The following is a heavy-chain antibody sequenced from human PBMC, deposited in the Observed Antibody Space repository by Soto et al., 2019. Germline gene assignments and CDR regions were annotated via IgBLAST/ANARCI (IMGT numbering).Heavy chain of an antibody. D-gene: IGHD3-22*01. CDR2: IDPSDSYT. CDR1: GYSFTSYW. CDR3: GTLPIGPYGMDV. J-gene: IGHJ6*02. V-gene: IGHV5-10-1*01. Sequence: PGESLKISCKGSGYSFTSYWISWVRQMPGKGLEWMGRIDPSDSYTNYSPSFQGHVTISADKSISTAYLQWSSLKASDTAMYYCGTLPIGPYGMDVWGQGTTVTVSS.